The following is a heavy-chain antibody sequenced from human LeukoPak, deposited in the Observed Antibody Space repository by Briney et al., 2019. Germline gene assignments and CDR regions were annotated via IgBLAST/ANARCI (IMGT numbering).Heavy chain of an antibody. D-gene: IGHD7-27*01. J-gene: IGHJ4*02. CDR3: ASRKLGNDY. CDR1: GDSINGFY. CDR2: IYYSGST. Sequence: PSETLSLTCTVSGDSINGFYWSWIRQPPGKGLEWIGYIYYSGSTNYNPSLKSRVTISVDTSKNQFSLKLSSVTAADTAVYYCASRKLGNDYWGQGTLVTVSS. V-gene: IGHV4-59*01.